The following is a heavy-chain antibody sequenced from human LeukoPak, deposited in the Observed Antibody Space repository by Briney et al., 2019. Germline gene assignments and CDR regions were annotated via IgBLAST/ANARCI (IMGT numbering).Heavy chain of an antibody. V-gene: IGHV1-69*04. CDR1: GYTFTGYY. J-gene: IGHJ4*02. D-gene: IGHD2-15*01. CDR3: ARDLYCSGGSCYRYDDFDY. CDR2: IIPILGIA. Sequence: GASVKVSCKASGYTFTGYYMHWVRQAPGQGLEWMGRIIPILGIANYAQKFQGRVTITADKSTSTAYMELSSLRSEDTAVYYCARDLYCSGGSCYRYDDFDYWGQGTLVTVSS.